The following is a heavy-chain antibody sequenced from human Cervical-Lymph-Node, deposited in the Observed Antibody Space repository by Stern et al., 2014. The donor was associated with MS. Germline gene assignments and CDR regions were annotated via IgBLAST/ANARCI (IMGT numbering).Heavy chain of an antibody. Sequence: VQLVESGAEMKNPGESLKISCKGSGYSFTLYWIGWVRQVPGKGLEWMGIIYPGDSDTRYSPSCQGQVTITADKSISTAYLQWSSLKASDTAMYYCAALVRGSYFYWGQGTLVTISS. D-gene: IGHD1-26*01. CDR1: GYSFTLYW. V-gene: IGHV5-51*01. CDR3: AALVRGSYFY. J-gene: IGHJ4*02. CDR2: IYPGDSDT.